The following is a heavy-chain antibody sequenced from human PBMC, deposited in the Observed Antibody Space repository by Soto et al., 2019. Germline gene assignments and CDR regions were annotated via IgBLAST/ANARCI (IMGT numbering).Heavy chain of an antibody. CDR3: AKAYYYGSGKIRDYYGMDV. V-gene: IGHV3-30*18. D-gene: IGHD3-10*01. CDR2: ISYDGSNK. J-gene: IGHJ6*02. Sequence: GGSLRLSCAASGFTFSSYGMHWVRQAPGKGLEWVAVISYDGSNKYYADSVKGRFTISRDNSKNTLYLQMNSLRAEDTAVYYCAKAYYYGSGKIRDYYGMDVWGQGTTVTVSS. CDR1: GFTFSSYG.